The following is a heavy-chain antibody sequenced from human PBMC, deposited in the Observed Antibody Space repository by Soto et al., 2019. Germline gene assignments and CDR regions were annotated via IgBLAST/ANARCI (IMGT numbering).Heavy chain of an antibody. J-gene: IGHJ4*02. CDR3: ARHSSWRTSVYHY. Sequence: SLKIPWNGSGYSCTSHWIGWVRQKTGKGLEWMGIIYPSDSDTRYSPSFQGQVTISADKSISTAYLQWSSLKASDTAMYYCARHSSWRTSVYHYWGQGTLVTVSS. CDR1: GYSCTSHW. V-gene: IGHV5-51*01. CDR2: IYPSDSDT. D-gene: IGHD2-8*01.